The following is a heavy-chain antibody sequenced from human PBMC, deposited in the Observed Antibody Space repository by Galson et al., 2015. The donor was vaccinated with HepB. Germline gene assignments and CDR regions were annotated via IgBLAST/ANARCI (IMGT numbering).Heavy chain of an antibody. CDR1: GFTFSIYS. Sequence: SLRLSCAASGFTFSIYSMNWVRQAPEQGLEWVSSISDSSRYMYYAASVKGRFTISRDNAKNTLYLQMNSLTAEDTAVYYCALSPQQYCPWGQGTLVTVSS. V-gene: IGHV3-21*01. D-gene: IGHD2/OR15-2a*01. J-gene: IGHJ5*02. CDR2: ISDSSRYM. CDR3: ALSPQQYCP.